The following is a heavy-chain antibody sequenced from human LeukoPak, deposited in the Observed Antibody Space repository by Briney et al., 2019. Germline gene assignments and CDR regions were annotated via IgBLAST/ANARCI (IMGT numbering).Heavy chain of an antibody. CDR2: ISSSGSTI. J-gene: IGHJ6*02. Sequence: GGSLRLSCAASGFTFSDYYMSWIRHAPGKGLEWVSYISSSGSTIYYADSVKGRFTISRDNAKNSLYLQMNSLRAEDTAVYYCARDQVVGATYPYGMDVWGQGTTVTVSS. CDR1: GFTFSDYY. CDR3: ARDQVVGATYPYGMDV. V-gene: IGHV3-11*01. D-gene: IGHD1-26*01.